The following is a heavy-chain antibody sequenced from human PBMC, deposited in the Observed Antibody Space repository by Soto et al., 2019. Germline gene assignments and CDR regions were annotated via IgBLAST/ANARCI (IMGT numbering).Heavy chain of an antibody. CDR1: GFTFSSHG. V-gene: IGHV3-23*01. D-gene: IGHD1-1*01. Sequence: EAQLLESGGELVQPGGSLRLSCAASGFTFSSHGMSWVRQAPGKGLEWIAGLSRGGGSTYYADSVKGRFTISRDNSKNTLDLIMNSLRVEDTALYYCAKDGLFRTDGFDIWGQGTRVTVSS. CDR2: LSRGGGST. CDR3: AKDGLFRTDGFDI. J-gene: IGHJ3*02.